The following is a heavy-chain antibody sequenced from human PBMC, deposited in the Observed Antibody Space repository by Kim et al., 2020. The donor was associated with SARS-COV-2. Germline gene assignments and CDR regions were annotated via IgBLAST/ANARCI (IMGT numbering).Heavy chain of an antibody. CDR1: GFTFSTHW. CDR3: GRDMDV. V-gene: IGHV3-7*01. J-gene: IGHJ6*02. Sequence: GGSLRLSCVASGFTFSTHWMNWIRQAPGKGLEWVANIKTDGSAQYYVDSVKGRFTISRDNAKNSLYLQMNSLRADDTAVYYCGRDMDVWGQGTTVTVSS. CDR2: IKTDGSAQ.